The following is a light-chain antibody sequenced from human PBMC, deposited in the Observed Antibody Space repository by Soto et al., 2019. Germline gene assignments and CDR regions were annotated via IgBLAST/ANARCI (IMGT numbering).Light chain of an antibody. CDR2: ATS. Sequence: DIQMTQSPFTLSASVGDSVTITCRASQSISSRLAWYQQKPGKAPKLLIYATSTLESGVPLRFSGSGSGTDFTLTISSLQPIDFATYYCQQSYSTPWTFGQGTKVDIK. CDR1: QSISSR. CDR3: QQSYSTPWT. V-gene: IGKV1-39*01. J-gene: IGKJ1*01.